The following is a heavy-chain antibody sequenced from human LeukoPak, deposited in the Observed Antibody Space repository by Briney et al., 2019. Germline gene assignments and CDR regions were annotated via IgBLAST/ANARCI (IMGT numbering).Heavy chain of an antibody. Sequence: PSETLSLTCAVYGGSFSGYYWCWIRQPPGKGLEWIGEINHSGSTNYNPSLKSRVTISLDTSKNQFSLKLSFVTAADTAVYYCARFWSGVDYLDYWGQGTLVTVSS. D-gene: IGHD2-8*01. CDR3: ARFWSGVDYLDY. J-gene: IGHJ4*02. CDR2: INHSGST. V-gene: IGHV4-34*01. CDR1: GGSFSGYY.